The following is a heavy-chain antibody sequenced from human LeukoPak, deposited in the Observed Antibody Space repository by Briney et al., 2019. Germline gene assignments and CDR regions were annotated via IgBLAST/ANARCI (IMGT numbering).Heavy chain of an antibody. CDR2: ISYDGSNK. J-gene: IGHJ4*02. V-gene: IGHV3-30-3*01. Sequence: GGSLRLSCAASGFTFSSYAMHWVRQAPGKGLEWVAVISYDGSNKYYADSVKGRFTISRDNSKNTLYLQMNSLRAEDTAVYYXXRDYPYQLLYLLPNWGQGTLVTVSS. D-gene: IGHD2-2*02. CDR1: GFTFSSYA. CDR3: XRDYPYQLLYLLPN.